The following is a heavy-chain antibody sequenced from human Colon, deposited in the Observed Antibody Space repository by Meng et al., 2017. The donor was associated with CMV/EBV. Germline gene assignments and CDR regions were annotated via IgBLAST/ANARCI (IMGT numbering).Heavy chain of an antibody. D-gene: IGHD2-2*01. Sequence: GGSLRLSCAASGFTFSDYYMSWIRQAPGKGLEWITYITSGSTTYYADSVKGRFTISRDNAKNSLYLQMSSLRAEDTAVYYCARVRTRGYYFDFWGQGTTVTVSS. CDR2: ITSGSTT. CDR1: GFTFSDYY. CDR3: ARVRTRGYYFDF. V-gene: IGHV3-11*01. J-gene: IGHJ4*03.